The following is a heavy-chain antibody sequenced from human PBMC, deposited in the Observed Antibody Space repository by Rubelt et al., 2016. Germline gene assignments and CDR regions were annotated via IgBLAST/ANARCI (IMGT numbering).Heavy chain of an antibody. J-gene: IGHJ4*02. CDR3: ARVGALAARKIYYFDY. Sequence: QVQLVQSGAEVKKPGSSVKVSCKASGGTFSSYAISWVRQAPGQGLEWMGGIIPTFGTANYAQKFQGRVTITADESTSTAYMELSSLRSEDTAVYYCARVGALAARKIYYFDYWGQGTLVTVSS. CDR2: IIPTFGTA. CDR1: GGTFSSYA. V-gene: IGHV1-69*01. D-gene: IGHD6-6*01.